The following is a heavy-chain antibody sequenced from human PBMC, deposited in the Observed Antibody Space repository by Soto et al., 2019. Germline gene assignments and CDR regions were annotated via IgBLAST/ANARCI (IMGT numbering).Heavy chain of an antibody. CDR1: GFTFSNAW. CDR3: TKDSDNYYYYYMDV. V-gene: IGHV3-15*01. CDR2: IKSKTDGGTT. J-gene: IGHJ6*03. Sequence: GGSLRLSCAASGFTFSNAWMSWVRQAPGKGLEWVGRIKSKTDGGTTDYAAPVKGRFTISRDDSKNTLYLQMNSLKTEDTAVYSCTKDSDNYYYYYMDVWGKGTTVTVSS.